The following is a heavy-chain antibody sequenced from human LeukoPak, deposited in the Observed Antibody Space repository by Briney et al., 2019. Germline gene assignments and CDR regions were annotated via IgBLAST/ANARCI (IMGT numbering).Heavy chain of an antibody. J-gene: IGHJ4*02. D-gene: IGHD3-22*01. V-gene: IGHV4-39*01. Sequence: SETLSLTCTVSGGSISSSSYYWGWIRQPPGKGLEWIGSIYYSGSTYYNPPLKSRVTISVDTSKNQFSLKLSSVTAADTAVYYCASLDSSGQTGDYWGQGTLVTVSS. CDR1: GGSISSSSYY. CDR3: ASLDSSGQTGDY. CDR2: IYYSGST.